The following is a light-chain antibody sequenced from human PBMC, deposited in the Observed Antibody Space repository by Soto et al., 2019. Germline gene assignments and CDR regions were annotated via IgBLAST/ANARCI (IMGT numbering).Light chain of an antibody. CDR1: QSISNH. CDR3: QQSYSRPPT. V-gene: IGKV1-39*01. Sequence: FVEKTSMITCRASQSISNHLNWYQQKPGKAPKLLIFAASSLQSGVPSRFSGSRSGPDFTLTISSLQPEDFETYYCQQSYSRPPTFGQGTKVDI. J-gene: IGKJ1*01. CDR2: AAS.